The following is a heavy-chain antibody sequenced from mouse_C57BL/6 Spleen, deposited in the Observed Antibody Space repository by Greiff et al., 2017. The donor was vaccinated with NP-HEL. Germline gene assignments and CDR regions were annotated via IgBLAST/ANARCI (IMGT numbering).Heavy chain of an antibody. CDR2: IDPSDSYT. V-gene: IGHV1-50*01. J-gene: IGHJ3*01. CDR1: GYTFTSYW. D-gene: IGHD2-12*01. Sequence: VQLQQPGAELVKPGASVKLSCKASGYTFTSYWMQWVKQRPGQGLEWIGEIDPSDSYTNYNQKFKGKATLTVDTSSSTAYMQLSSLTYEDSAVYYCARDDRGFAYWGQGTLVTVSA. CDR3: ARDDRGFAY.